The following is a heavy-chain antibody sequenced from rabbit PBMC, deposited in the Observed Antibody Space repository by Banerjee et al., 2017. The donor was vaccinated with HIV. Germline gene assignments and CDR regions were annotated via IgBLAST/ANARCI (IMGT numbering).Heavy chain of an antibody. V-gene: IGHV1S40*01. D-gene: IGHD8-1*01. J-gene: IGHJ4*01. CDR3: ARGGGSSDWAFNL. CDR2: IYAGSSGIT. CDR1: GFSFSSSYW. Sequence: QSLEESGGDLVKPGASLTLACTASGFSFSSSYWICWVRQAPGKGLEWIACIYAGSSGITNYASWVNGRFTISRDNAQNTLYLQLNSLTAADTATYFCARGGGSSDWAFNLWGPGTLVTVS.